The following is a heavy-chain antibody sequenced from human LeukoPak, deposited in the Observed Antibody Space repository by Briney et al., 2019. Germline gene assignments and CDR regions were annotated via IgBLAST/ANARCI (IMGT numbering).Heavy chain of an antibody. D-gene: IGHD3-22*01. V-gene: IGHV4-61*02. J-gene: IGHJ1*01. CDR2: IYTSGST. CDR3: ASPRGDDSGGYYTWYFHH. Sequence: PSETLSLTCTVSGGSISSGSYYWSWIRQPAGKGLEWIGRIYTSGSTYYNPSLKSRVTISVDTSKNQFSLKLSSVTAADTAVYFCASPRGDDSGGYYTWYFHHWGQGILVTVSS. CDR1: GGSISSGSYY.